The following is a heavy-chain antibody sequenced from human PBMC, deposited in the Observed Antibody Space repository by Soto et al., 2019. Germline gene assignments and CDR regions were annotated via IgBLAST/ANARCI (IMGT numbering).Heavy chain of an antibody. V-gene: IGHV4-39*01. CDR1: GGSLSRSRYY. CDR3: ARRFSSSKGYV. J-gene: IGHJ6*02. CDR2: IHYSGST. Sequence: TVSGGSLSRSRYYWGWIRQPPGKGLEWIGSIHYSGSTYYNPSLKSRVTIPVDTSKNQFSLKLSSVTAADPAVYYCARRFSSSKGYVWGQRTAGTVSS. D-gene: IGHD6-6*01.